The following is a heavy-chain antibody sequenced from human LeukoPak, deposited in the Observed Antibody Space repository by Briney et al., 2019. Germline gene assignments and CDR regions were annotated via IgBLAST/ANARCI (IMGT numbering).Heavy chain of an antibody. CDR1: GYTFTSYY. J-gene: IGHJ4*02. Sequence: ASVKVSCKASGYTFTSYYLHWVRQAPGQGLEWMGIINPSGGSTSYAQKFQGRVTMTRDMSTSTVYMELSSLRSEDTAVYYCVRQYYHYSSDYYWVPDYWGQGTLVTVSS. CDR2: INPSGGST. V-gene: IGHV1-46*01. CDR3: VRQYYHYSSDYYWVPDY. D-gene: IGHD3-22*01.